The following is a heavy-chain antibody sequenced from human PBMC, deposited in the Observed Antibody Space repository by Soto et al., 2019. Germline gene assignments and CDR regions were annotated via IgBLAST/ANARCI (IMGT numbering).Heavy chain of an antibody. J-gene: IGHJ4*02. CDR2: ISYDGSNK. D-gene: IGHD2-15*01. V-gene: IGHV3-30*18. CDR1: GFTFSSYG. Sequence: GGSLRLSCAASGFTFSSYGMHWVRQAPGKGLEWVAVISYDGSNKYYADSVKGRFTISRDNSKNTLYLQMNSLRAEDTAVYYCAKDRTVAVVAAAFDYCGQGTLVTVSS. CDR3: AKDRTVAVVAAAFDY.